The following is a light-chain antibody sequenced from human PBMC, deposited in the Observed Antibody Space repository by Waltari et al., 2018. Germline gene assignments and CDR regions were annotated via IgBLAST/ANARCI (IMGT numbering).Light chain of an antibody. CDR2: AAS. CDR1: HSITTY. V-gene: IGKV1-39*01. J-gene: IGKJ4*01. Sequence: DIQMTQSPSSLSASVGDRVTITCRARHSITTYLNWYQQKPGKAPNLLIYAASSLQSGVPSRFSGSGAGTDFTLTISSLRPEDFATYYCQQTNTVPLTFGGGTKVEIK. CDR3: QQTNTVPLT.